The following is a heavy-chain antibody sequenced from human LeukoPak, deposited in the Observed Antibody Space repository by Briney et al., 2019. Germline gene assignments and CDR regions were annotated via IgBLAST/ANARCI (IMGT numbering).Heavy chain of an antibody. CDR2: ISGSGGST. Sequence: GGSLRLSCAASGFTFSSYAMSWVRQAPGKELEWVSAISGSGGSTYYADSVKGRFTISRDNSKNTLYLQMNSLRAEDTAVYYCAKKDGVAVAGRDWGQGTLVTVSS. V-gene: IGHV3-23*01. D-gene: IGHD6-19*01. CDR1: GFTFSSYA. CDR3: AKKDGVAVAGRD. J-gene: IGHJ4*02.